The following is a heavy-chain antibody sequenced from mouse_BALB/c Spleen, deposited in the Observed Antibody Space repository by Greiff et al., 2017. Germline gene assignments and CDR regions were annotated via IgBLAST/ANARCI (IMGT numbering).Heavy chain of an antibody. D-gene: IGHD2-4*01. J-gene: IGHJ4*01. CDR2: IDPENGNT. V-gene: IGHV14-1*02. CDR3: ARYDYDDAMDY. CDR1: GFTITDYY. Sequence: VQLQQSGAELVRPGALVKLSCKASGFTITDYYMHWVKQRPEQGLEWIGWIDPENGNTIYDPKFQGKASITADTSSNTAYLQLSSLTSEDTAVYYCARYDYDDAMDYWGQGTSVTVSS.